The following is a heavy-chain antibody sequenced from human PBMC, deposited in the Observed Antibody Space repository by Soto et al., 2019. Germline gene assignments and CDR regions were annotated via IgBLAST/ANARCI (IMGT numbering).Heavy chain of an antibody. CDR2: INHSGST. Sequence: SETLSLTCAVYGGSFSGYYWSWIRQPPGKGLEWIGEINHSGSTNYNPSLKSRVTISVDTSKNQFSLKLSSVTAADTAVYYCARRRWDYYFDYWGQGTLVTVSS. CDR1: GGSFSGYY. CDR3: ARRRWDYYFDY. J-gene: IGHJ4*02. D-gene: IGHD1-26*01. V-gene: IGHV4-34*01.